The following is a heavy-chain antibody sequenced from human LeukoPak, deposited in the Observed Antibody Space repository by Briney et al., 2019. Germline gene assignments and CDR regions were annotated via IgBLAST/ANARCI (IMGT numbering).Heavy chain of an antibody. CDR2: ISAYNGNT. D-gene: IGHD2-21*01. J-gene: IGHJ4*02. Sequence: ASVKVSCKASGYTFTGYYMHWVRQAPGQGLEWMGWISAYNGNTNYAQKLQGRVTITRNTSISTAYMELSSLRSEDTAVYYCARGHISDYWGQGTLVTVSS. CDR1: GYTFTGYY. CDR3: ARGHISDY. V-gene: IGHV1-8*03.